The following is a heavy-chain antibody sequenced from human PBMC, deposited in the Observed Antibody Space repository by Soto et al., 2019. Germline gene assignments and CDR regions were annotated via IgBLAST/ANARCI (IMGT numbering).Heavy chain of an antibody. D-gene: IGHD3-9*01. CDR3: ARDTDCLFFY. V-gene: IGHV3-21*01. J-gene: IGHJ4*02. CDR2: ISSTSSYI. CDR1: GFSFSSYS. Sequence: EVQLVESGGGLVKPGGSLRLSCAASGFSFSSYSMNWVRQAPGKGLEWVSSISSTSSYIYYADSVKGRFTISRDNAKNSLSLQRNSRRDEDTAVYYGARDTDCLFFYWGQGTLVAFSS.